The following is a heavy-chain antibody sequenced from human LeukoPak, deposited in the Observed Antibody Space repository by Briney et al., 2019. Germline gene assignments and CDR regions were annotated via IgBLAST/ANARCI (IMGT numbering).Heavy chain of an antibody. V-gene: IGHV4-39*01. J-gene: IGHJ6*02. CDR3: ARRPADYGDYGGGYYYYYYGMDV. Sequence: PSETLSLTCTVSGGPISSSSYYWGWIRQPPGKGLEWIGSIYYSGSTYYNPSLKSRVTISVDTSKNQFSLKLSSVTAADTAVYYCARRPADYGDYGGGYYYYYYGMDVWGQGTTVTVSS. CDR1: GGPISSSSYY. CDR2: IYYSGST. D-gene: IGHD4-17*01.